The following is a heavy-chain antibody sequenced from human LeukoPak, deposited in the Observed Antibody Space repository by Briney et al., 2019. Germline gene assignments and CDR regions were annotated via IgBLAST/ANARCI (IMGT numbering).Heavy chain of an antibody. CDR2: ISDSGGIA. Sequence: GGSLRLSCAASGFTFGNYGMSWVRQAPGQGLEWVSTISDSGGIAYYADSVKGRFTISRDNSRSTLYLQMNSPRAEDTAEYYCAKDGGVNWGNWFDSWGQGTLVTVSS. CDR3: AKDGGVNWGNWFDS. J-gene: IGHJ5*01. CDR1: GFTFGNYG. D-gene: IGHD3-16*01. V-gene: IGHV3-23*01.